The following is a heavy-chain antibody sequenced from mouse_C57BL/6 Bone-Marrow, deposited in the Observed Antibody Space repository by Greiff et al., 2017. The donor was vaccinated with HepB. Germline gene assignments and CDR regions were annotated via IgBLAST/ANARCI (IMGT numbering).Heavy chain of an antibody. J-gene: IGHJ1*03. CDR3: AKANWEWYFDV. CDR1: GYTFTDYN. D-gene: IGHD4-1*01. V-gene: IGHV1-18*01. CDR2: INPNNGGT. Sequence: VHVKQSGPELVKPGASVKIPCKASGYTFTDYNMDWVKQSHGKSLEWIGEINPNNGGTIYNQKFKGKATLTVDKSSSTAYMELRSLTSEDTAVYYCAKANWEWYFDVWGTGTTVTVSS.